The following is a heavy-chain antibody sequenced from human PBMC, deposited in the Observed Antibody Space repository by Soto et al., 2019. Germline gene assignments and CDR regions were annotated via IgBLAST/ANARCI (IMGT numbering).Heavy chain of an antibody. V-gene: IGHV3-23*01. CDR2: ISGSSSGT. D-gene: IGHD3-10*01. CDR3: AKPLYWFGELSVVADS. J-gene: IGHJ4*02. CDR1: GFTFSGYA. Sequence: GGSLRLSCAASGFTFSGYAMSWVRQAPGKGLEWVSVISGSSSGTYYADSVKGRFTISRDNSRNTVHLQMNSLTAEDTAVYYCAKPLYWFGELSVVADSWGQGSLVTVS.